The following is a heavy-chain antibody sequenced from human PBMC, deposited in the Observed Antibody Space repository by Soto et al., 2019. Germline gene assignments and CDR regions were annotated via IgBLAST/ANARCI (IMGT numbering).Heavy chain of an antibody. CDR3: ARLLWFGQQNREYYFDY. V-gene: IGHV1-69*06. CDR2: IIPIFGTA. J-gene: IGHJ4*02. CDR1: GGTFSSYA. Sequence: GASVKVSCKASGGTFSSYAISWVRQAPGQGLEWMGGIIPIFGTANYAQKFQGRVTITADKSTSTAYMELSSLRSEDTAVYYCARLLWFGQQNREYYFDYWGQGTLVTVSS. D-gene: IGHD3-10*01.